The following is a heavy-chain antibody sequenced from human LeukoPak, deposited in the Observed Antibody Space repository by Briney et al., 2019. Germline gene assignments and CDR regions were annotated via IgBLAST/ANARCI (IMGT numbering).Heavy chain of an antibody. CDR1: GGSISSSSYY. CDR3: ARVLIGVTNWFDP. V-gene: IGHV4-39*07. J-gene: IGHJ5*02. D-gene: IGHD3-22*01. Sequence: SETLSLTCTVSGGSISSSSYYWGWIRQPPGKGLEWIGSIYYSGSTYYNPSLKSRVTISVDTSKNQFSLKLSSVTAADTAVYYCARVLIGVTNWFDPWGQGTLVTVSS. CDR2: IYYSGST.